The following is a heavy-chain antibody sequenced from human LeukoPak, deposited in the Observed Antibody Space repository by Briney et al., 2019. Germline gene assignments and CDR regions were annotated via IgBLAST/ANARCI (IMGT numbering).Heavy chain of an antibody. J-gene: IGHJ4*02. V-gene: IGHV3-23*01. CDR1: GFTFSNFA. CDR2: ISASGDTT. CDR3: VKDGMSMDSSWFDY. Sequence: GGSLRLSCTASGFTFSNFAMSRVRQAPGKGLEWVSAISASGDTTYYADSVKGRFTISRDISKNTLYLQMNSLRVDDTAVYYCVKDGMSMDSSWFDYWGQGTLVTVSS. D-gene: IGHD6-13*01.